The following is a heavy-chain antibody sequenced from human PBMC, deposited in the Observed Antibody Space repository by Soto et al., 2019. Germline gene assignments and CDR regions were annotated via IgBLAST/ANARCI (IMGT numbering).Heavy chain of an antibody. J-gene: IGHJ4*02. CDR2: QTYDGSNK. Sequence: QVQLVESGGGVVQPGRSLRLSCAASGFMFSSYAMHWVRQAPGKGLEWVAVQTYDGSNKYYADSVKGRFTISRDNSKNTLYLKMNSLRAEDTAVYYCARAGGLLVDYWGQGTLVTVSS. D-gene: IGHD1-26*01. CDR1: GFMFSSYA. CDR3: ARAGGLLVDY. V-gene: IGHV3-30-3*01.